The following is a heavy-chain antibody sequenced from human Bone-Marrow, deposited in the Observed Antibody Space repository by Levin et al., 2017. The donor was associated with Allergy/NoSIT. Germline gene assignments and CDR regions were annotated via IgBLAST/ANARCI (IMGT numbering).Heavy chain of an antibody. D-gene: IGHD2-21*02. V-gene: IGHV3-7*01. J-gene: IGHJ4*02. CDR1: GFSFSNYW. CDR2: IKQDGSEK. Sequence: GGSLRLSCAASGFSFSNYWMTWVRHAPGKGLEWVANIKQDGSEKYYVDSVKGRITISRDNAKNSLYLQMNSLRAEDTAVYYCTRGRTEWGELLTSIPNYFDYWGQGSLVTVSS. CDR3: TRGRTEWGELLTSIPNYFDY.